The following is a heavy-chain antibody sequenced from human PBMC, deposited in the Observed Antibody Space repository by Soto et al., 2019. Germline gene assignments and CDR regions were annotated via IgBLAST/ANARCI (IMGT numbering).Heavy chain of an antibody. CDR2: IYYSGST. CDR1: GGSISSGGYY. D-gene: IGHD2-15*01. CDR3: ATTLPCSGGSCYPYFDY. Sequence: SETLSLTCTVSGGSISSGGYYWSWIRQHPGKGLEWIGYIYYSGSTYYNPSLKSRVTISVDTSKNQFSLKLSSVTAADTAVYYCATTLPCSGGSCYPYFDYSGQGTLVTVSS. J-gene: IGHJ4*02. V-gene: IGHV4-31*03.